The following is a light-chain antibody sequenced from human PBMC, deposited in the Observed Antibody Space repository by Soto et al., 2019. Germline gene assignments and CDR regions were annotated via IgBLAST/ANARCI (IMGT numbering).Light chain of an antibody. V-gene: IGKV3-11*01. J-gene: IGKJ5*01. CDR1: QSVSSRY. Sequence: EIVLTQSPGTLSLSPGERATLSCRASQSVSSRYLAWYQQKPGQAPRLLIYDASNRAPGIPARFSGNGSGTDFTLTISSLEPEDFAVYYCQQRSNWPSITFGQGTRLEIK. CDR2: DAS. CDR3: QQRSNWPSIT.